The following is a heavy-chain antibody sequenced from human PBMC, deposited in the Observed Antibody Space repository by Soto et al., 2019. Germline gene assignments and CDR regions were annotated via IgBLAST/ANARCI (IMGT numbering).Heavy chain of an antibody. CDR3: ATGGEVGPRGDY. CDR1: GYSFNGYY. Sequence: ASVKVSCKASGYSFNGYYMHCVLQAPGQGPEWMGIINLGGGGTNYAQRFRDRVTMTRDTSTSTVFMELTSLRDDDTAMYYCATGGEVGPRGDYWGQGSLVTVSS. J-gene: IGHJ4*02. CDR2: INLGGGGT. V-gene: IGHV1-46*02. D-gene: IGHD1-26*01.